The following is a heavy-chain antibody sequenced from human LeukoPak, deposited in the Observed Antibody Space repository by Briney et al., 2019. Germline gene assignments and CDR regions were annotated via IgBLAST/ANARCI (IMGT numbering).Heavy chain of an antibody. CDR2: INHSGST. V-gene: IGHV4-34*01. Sequence: SETLSLTCAVYGGSFSGYYWSWIRQPPGKGLEWIGEINHSGSTNYNPSLKSRVTISVDTSKNQFSLKLSSVTAADTAVYYCATLSRLRNWFDPWGQGTLVTVSS. J-gene: IGHJ5*02. CDR1: GGSFSGYY. D-gene: IGHD4-17*01. CDR3: ATLSRLRNWFDP.